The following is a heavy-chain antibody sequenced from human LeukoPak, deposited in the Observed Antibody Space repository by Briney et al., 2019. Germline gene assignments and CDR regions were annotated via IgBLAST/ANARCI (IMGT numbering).Heavy chain of an antibody. D-gene: IGHD3-22*01. V-gene: IGHV3-23*01. CDR2: VSARGDKT. J-gene: IGHJ4*02. CDR3: ARDIHDSSGYYYDY. CDR1: GFTFSGYT. Sequence: GGSLRLSCVASGFTFSGYTMSWVRQAPGKGREWISAVSARGDKTYYADSVKGRFTVSRDNSKDTLFLQMISLRAEDTALYYCARDIHDSSGYYYDYWGQGTLVTVSP.